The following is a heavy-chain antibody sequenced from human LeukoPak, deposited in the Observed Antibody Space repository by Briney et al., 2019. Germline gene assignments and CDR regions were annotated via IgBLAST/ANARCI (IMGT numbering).Heavy chain of an antibody. CDR3: AKDQYYYDSSGSSPPGY. D-gene: IGHD3-22*01. V-gene: IGHV3-30*18. CDR1: GFTFSTYS. CDR2: MSYDGSNK. J-gene: IGHJ4*02. Sequence: PGGSLRLSCAASGFTFSTYSMNWVRQAPGKGLEWVALMSYDGSNKYYAVFVKGRFTISRDNSKNTLYLQMNSLRAEDTAVYYCAKDQYYYDSSGSSPPGYWGQGTLVTVSS.